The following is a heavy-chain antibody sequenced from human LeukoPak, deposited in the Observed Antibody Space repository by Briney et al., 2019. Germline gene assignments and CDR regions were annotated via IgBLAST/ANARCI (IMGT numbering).Heavy chain of an antibody. Sequence: PSETLSLTCTVSGASIRTYFWSWFRQPAGKGLEWIGRVHSNGDTYYNPSLESRVTASMDTSKNQFALNLTSLTAADTAVYYCARDIGLGHWGQGTLVTVSS. D-gene: IGHD3-16*02. CDR1: GASIRTYF. J-gene: IGHJ4*02. CDR3: ARDIGLGH. CDR2: VHSNGDT. V-gene: IGHV4-4*07.